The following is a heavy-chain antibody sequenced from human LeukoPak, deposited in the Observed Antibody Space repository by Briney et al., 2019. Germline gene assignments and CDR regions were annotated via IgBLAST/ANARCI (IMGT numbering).Heavy chain of an antibody. V-gene: IGHV4-39*01. CDR3: ARTRYYYNSRSYGAPYYFDY. Sequence: PSETLSLTCAVSGGSLSSNSYYWGWIRQPPGKGLEWIGSIYYSGSTYYNPSLKSRVTISVDTSKNQFSLKLSSVTAADTAVYYCARTRYYYNSRSYGAPYYFDYWGQRTLVTVS. CDR2: IYYSGST. J-gene: IGHJ4*02. D-gene: IGHD3-10*01. CDR1: GGSLSSNSYY.